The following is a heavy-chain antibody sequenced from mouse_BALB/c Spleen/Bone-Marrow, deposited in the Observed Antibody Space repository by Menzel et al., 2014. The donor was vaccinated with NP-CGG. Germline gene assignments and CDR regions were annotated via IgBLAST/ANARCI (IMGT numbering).Heavy chain of an antibody. V-gene: IGHV1-7*01. Sequence: QVQLKGSGPELAKPGASVKMSCKASGYTFTDTWIHWIKPRPGQGLEWIGYINPSTGYAEYNQNFKDKATLTVDKSSSTAYMQLSSLTSEDSAVYYCARDYWGQGTTLTVSS. CDR2: INPSTGYA. CDR3: ARDY. CDR1: GYTFTDTW. J-gene: IGHJ2*01.